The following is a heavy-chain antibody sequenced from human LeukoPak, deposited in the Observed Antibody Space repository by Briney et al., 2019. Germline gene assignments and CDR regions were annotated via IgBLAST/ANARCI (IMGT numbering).Heavy chain of an antibody. J-gene: IGHJ4*02. Sequence: ASVKVSCKASGYTFTNYYMHWVRQAPGQGLGWMGIINPSGGSASYAQKFQGRVTMTSDTSTSTVYIKLSSLRSEDTAVYYCARVTSSSWYNCFDYWGQGTLVTVSS. CDR3: ARVTSSSWYNCFDY. D-gene: IGHD6-13*01. V-gene: IGHV1-46*01. CDR2: INPSGGSA. CDR1: GYTFTNYY.